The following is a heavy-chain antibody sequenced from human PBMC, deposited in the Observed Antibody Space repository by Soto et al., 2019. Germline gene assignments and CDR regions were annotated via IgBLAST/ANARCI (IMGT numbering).Heavy chain of an antibody. D-gene: IGHD4-17*01. CDR2: IFSNDEK. Sequence: QVTLKESGPVLVKPTETLTLTCTVSGFSLSNARMGVSWIRQPPGKALEWLAHIFSNDEKSYSTSLKSRLTISKDTSKSQVVLTMTNMDPVDKATYYCARSNYGDYVFRYFDYWGQGTLVTVSS. CDR1: GFSLSNARMG. CDR3: ARSNYGDYVFRYFDY. V-gene: IGHV2-26*01. J-gene: IGHJ4*02.